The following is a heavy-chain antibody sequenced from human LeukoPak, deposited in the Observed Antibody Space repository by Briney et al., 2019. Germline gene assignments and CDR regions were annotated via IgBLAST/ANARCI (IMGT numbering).Heavy chain of an antibody. D-gene: IGHD1/OR15-1a*01. Sequence: SETLSLTCTVSGGAIRSHYCNWIRQPAGKGLEWIGRIYSSGYTNDNPFLKSRITMSVDMSKNQFSLRLNSVTAADTAVYYCARGEHSVDSWGQGMLVTVSS. CDR2: IYSSGYT. J-gene: IGHJ4*02. CDR3: ARGEHSVDS. CDR1: GGAIRSHY. V-gene: IGHV4-4*07.